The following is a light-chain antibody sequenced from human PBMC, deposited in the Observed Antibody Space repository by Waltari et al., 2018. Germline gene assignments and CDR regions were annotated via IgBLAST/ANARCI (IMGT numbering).Light chain of an antibody. J-gene: IGLJ3*02. Sequence: QLVLTQSPSASASLGASVKLTCTLSSGHSSNVIAWLQQQPEKGPRYLMKVNRDGSHSKGDGIPARFSGSSSGAERYLTISSLQSEDEADYYCQTGGHGTWVFGGGTKLTVL. CDR3: QTGGHGTWV. CDR1: SGHSSNV. CDR2: VNRDGSH. V-gene: IGLV4-69*01.